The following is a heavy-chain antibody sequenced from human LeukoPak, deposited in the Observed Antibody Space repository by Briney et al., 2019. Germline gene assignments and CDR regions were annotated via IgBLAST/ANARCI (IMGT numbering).Heavy chain of an antibody. CDR1: GFTFSSYA. D-gene: IGHD3-16*02. V-gene: IGHV3-23*01. Sequence: RGSLRLSCAASGFTFSSYAMSWVRQAPGKGLEWVSAISGSGGSTYYADPVKGRFTISRDNSKNTLYLQMNSLRAEDTAVYYCAKSYVWGSYRPPFDYWGQGTLVTVSS. J-gene: IGHJ4*02. CDR3: AKSYVWGSYRPPFDY. CDR2: ISGSGGST.